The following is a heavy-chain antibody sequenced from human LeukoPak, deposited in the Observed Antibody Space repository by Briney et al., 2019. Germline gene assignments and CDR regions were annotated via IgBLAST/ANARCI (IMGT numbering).Heavy chain of an antibody. Sequence: GGSLRLSCAASGFNFSSYGMHWVRQAPGKGLEWVAVISYDGSNKYYADSVKGRFTVSRDNSKNTLYLQMNSLRAEDTAVYYRAKDVEMATTLGFDYWGQGTLVTVSS. J-gene: IGHJ4*02. CDR2: ISYDGSNK. CDR3: AKDVEMATTLGFDY. CDR1: GFNFSSYG. V-gene: IGHV3-30*18. D-gene: IGHD5-24*01.